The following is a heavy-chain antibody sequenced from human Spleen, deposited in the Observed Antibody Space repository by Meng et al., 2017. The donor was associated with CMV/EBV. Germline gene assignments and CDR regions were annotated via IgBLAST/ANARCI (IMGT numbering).Heavy chain of an antibody. J-gene: IGHJ4*02. CDR1: GFTFSNYG. V-gene: IGHV3-21*01. D-gene: IGHD6-13*01. Sequence: GGSLRLSCAASGFTFSNYGMHWVRQAPGKGLEWVSSISSSSTYIYYADSVKGRFTISRDNAKNSLYLQMNSLRAEDTAVYYCARDPQGDGYTSLFDFWGQGALVTVSS. CDR2: ISSSSTYI. CDR3: ARDPQGDGYTSLFDF.